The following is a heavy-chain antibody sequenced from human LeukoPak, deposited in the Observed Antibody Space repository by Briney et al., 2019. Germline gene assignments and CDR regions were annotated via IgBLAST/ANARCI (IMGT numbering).Heavy chain of an antibody. CDR1: GLTFSNYG. CDR3: ARGHYYTDMLTNYWVRYFDY. V-gene: IGHV3-33*01. D-gene: IGHD3-9*01. CDR2: VWSDGTTK. Sequence: GGSLRLSCAASGLTFSNYGMHWVRQAPGKGLEWVAVVWSDGTTKNYADSVKGRFTISRDNSKNTLYMQMNSLRAEDTAVCYCARGHYYTDMLTNYWVRYFDYWGQGTLVTVSS. J-gene: IGHJ4*02.